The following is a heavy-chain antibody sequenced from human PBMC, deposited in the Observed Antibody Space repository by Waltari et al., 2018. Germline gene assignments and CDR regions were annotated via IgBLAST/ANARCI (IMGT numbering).Heavy chain of an antibody. D-gene: IGHD1-20*01. CDR1: GYTFSSYA. Sequence: QVQLVQSGAAVKKPGASVKVSCKASGYTFSSYAVHWVRQAPGQRLEWMGWINAGNGDKKKAQKLQGKVTITRDTSASTAYMELSSLRSEDTAVYYCARGLYRIAEQLTFDYWGQGTLVTVSS. CDR3: ARGLYRIAEQLTFDY. CDR2: INAGNGDK. J-gene: IGHJ4*02. V-gene: IGHV1-3*01.